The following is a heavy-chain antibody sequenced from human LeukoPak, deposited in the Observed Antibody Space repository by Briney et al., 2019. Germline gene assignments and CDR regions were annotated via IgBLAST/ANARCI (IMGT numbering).Heavy chain of an antibody. CDR3: ARGVYCSGGSCYIPFDY. J-gene: IGHJ4*02. Sequence: SETLSLTCAVYGGSFSGYYWSWIRQPPGKGLEWIGEINHSGSTNYNPSLKSRVTISVDTSKNQFSLKLSSVTAADTAVYYCARGVYCSGGSCYIPFDYWGQGILATVSS. V-gene: IGHV4-34*01. CDR1: GGSFSGYY. CDR2: INHSGST. D-gene: IGHD2-15*01.